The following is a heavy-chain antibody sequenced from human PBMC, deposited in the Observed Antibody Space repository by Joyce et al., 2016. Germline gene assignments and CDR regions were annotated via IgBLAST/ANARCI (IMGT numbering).Heavy chain of an antibody. CDR3: ARRDSNTGTFDV. J-gene: IGHJ3*01. CDR2: GYGGDSDT. D-gene: IGHD2-21*01. Sequence: EVQLVQSGAEVKKPGESLKLSCEGFGFRFYNYWIGWVRQVPGKGLEWMGIGYGGDSDTRYGPSFQGQVTLSGDKSINTASLQWSSLKASDSGIYFCARRDSNTGTFDVWGQGTRVIVSS. CDR1: GFRFYNYW. V-gene: IGHV5-51*01.